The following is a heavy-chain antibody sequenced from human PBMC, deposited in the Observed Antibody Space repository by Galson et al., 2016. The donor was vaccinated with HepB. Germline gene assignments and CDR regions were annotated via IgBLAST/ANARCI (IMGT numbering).Heavy chain of an antibody. CDR1: GGSINGGHYF. CDR3: ARATKYNWNYGYDRYYVLDG. CDR2: ISVSGGT. Sequence: TLSLTCTVSGGSINGGHYFWTWIRQPAGKGLEWIGRISVSGGTNYNPSLESRVTLSADTSKNQFSLNLCSVTDADTAVHYCARATKYNWNYGYDRYYVLDGWGKGTPVTVSS. D-gene: IGHD1-7*01. J-gene: IGHJ6*04. V-gene: IGHV4-61*02.